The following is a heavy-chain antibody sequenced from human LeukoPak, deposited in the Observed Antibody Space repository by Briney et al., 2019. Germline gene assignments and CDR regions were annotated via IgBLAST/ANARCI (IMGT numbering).Heavy chain of an antibody. CDR1: GFTLSAYS. CDR3: ARNQEIDYYDSSGFYWGVEY. Sequence: GGSLRLSCAASGFTLSAYSMNWVRQAPGKGLEWVAYISGGGGTIYYADSVKGRFTISRDNAKNSLYLQMDSLRAEDTAVYYCARNQEIDYYDSSGFYWGVEYWGQGTLVTVSS. V-gene: IGHV3-48*01. J-gene: IGHJ4*02. CDR2: ISGGGGTI. D-gene: IGHD3-22*01.